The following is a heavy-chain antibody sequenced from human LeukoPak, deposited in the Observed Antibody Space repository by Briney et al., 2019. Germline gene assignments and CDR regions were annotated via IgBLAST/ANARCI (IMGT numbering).Heavy chain of an antibody. CDR1: GGSISSYY. CDR3: ARDLGTAMVPDWYFDL. V-gene: IGHV4-4*07. D-gene: IGHD5-18*01. Sequence: SETLSLTCTVSGGSISSYYWSWIRQPAGKGLEWIGRIYTSGSTNYNPSLKSRVTMSVDTSKNQFSLKLSSVTAADTAVYYCARDLGTAMVPDWYFDLWGRGTLVTVSS. J-gene: IGHJ2*01. CDR2: IYTSGST.